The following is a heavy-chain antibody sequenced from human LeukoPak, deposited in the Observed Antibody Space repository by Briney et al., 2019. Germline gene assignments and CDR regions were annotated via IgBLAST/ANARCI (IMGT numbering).Heavy chain of an antibody. D-gene: IGHD3-10*01. J-gene: IGHJ5*02. Sequence: PSETLSLTCTVSGGSISSGSYYWSWIRQPAGKGLEWIGRIYTSGSTNYNPSLKSRVTISVDTSKNQFSLKLSSVTAADTAVYYCARRADYYGSGDGIRGFDPWGQGTLVTVSS. CDR2: IYTSGST. CDR1: GGSISSGSYY. V-gene: IGHV4-61*02. CDR3: ARRADYYGSGDGIRGFDP.